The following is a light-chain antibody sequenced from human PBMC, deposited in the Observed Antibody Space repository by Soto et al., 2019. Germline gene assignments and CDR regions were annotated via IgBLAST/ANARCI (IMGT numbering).Light chain of an antibody. CDR3: SSYTTDNTLD. V-gene: IGLV2-14*03. CDR1: SSDVGGYNY. CDR2: DVN. J-gene: IGLJ2*01. Sequence: QSVLTQPASVSGSPGQSIAISCTGTSSDVGGYNYVSWYQHSPGKAPKLIIYDVNNRPSGVSDRFSGSKSGNTASLTISGLQAEDEADYYCSSYTTDNTLDFGGGTKLTVL.